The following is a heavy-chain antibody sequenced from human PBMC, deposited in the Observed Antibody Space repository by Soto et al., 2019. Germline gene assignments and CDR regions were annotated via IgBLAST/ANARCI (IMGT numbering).Heavy chain of an antibody. CDR2: INSDGSST. V-gene: IGHV3-74*01. CDR1: GFTFSSHW. D-gene: IGHD5-12*01. CDR3: AKDLPSEYSGFDDAFDI. J-gene: IGHJ3*02. Sequence: GGSLRLSCAASGFTFSSHWMHWVRQAPGKGLMWVSRINSDGSSTSYADSVKGRFTISRDNAKNTLYLQMNSLRAEDTAVYYCAKDLPSEYSGFDDAFDIWGQGTMVTVSS.